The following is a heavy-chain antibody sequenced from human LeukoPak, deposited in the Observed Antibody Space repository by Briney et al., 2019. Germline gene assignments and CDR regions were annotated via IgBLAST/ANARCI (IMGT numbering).Heavy chain of an antibody. Sequence: GGSLRLSCAASGLTFSSYSMNWVRQVPGKWLEWVSSISGSSSYIYYADSVKGRFTISRDNAKKSLWLQMNSLRAEDTAVYYCAIGYCSSDNCPDYWGQGTLVTVSS. CDR1: GLTFSSYS. D-gene: IGHD2-15*01. CDR2: ISGSSSYI. CDR3: AIGYCSSDNCPDY. V-gene: IGHV3-21*01. J-gene: IGHJ4*02.